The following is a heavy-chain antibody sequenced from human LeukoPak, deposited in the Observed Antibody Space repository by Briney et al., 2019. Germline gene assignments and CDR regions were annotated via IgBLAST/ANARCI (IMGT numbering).Heavy chain of an antibody. D-gene: IGHD5-12*01. CDR3: ARDRGGYEFFDY. Sequence: GGSLRLSCAASGFTFSNYSMNWVRQAPGKGLEWVSYISTRSGTTYYTDSVKGRFTISRDNAKNSLYLQMNSLRDEDTAVYYCARDRGGYEFFDYWGQGILVTVSS. V-gene: IGHV3-48*02. CDR1: GFTFSNYS. J-gene: IGHJ4*02. CDR2: ISTRSGTT.